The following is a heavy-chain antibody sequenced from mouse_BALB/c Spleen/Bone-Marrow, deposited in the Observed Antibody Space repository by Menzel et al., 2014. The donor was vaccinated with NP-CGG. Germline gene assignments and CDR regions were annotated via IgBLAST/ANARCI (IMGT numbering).Heavy chain of an antibody. J-gene: IGHJ3*01. Sequence: EVQLQESGAELVKPGASVKLSCTASGFNSKDTYMHWVKQRPEQGLEWIGRIDPANGNIKYDPKFQGKATITADTFSNTAYLQLSSLTSEDTAVYYCAPYYYGRWFANWGQGTLVTVSA. CDR3: APYYYGRWFAN. CDR1: GFNSKDTY. D-gene: IGHD1-1*01. V-gene: IGHV14-3*02. CDR2: IDPANGNI.